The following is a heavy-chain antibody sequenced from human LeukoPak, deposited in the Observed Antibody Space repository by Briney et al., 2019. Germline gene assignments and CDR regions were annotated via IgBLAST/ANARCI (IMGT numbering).Heavy chain of an antibody. CDR2: IKSKTDGGTT. J-gene: IGHJ3*02. CDR1: GFTFSNAW. D-gene: IGHD1-14*01. V-gene: IGHV3-15*01. CDR3: AKGGISRWAFDI. Sequence: GGSLRLSCAASGFTFSNAWMSWVRQAPGKGLEWVGRIKSKTDGGTTDYAAPVKGRFTISRDDSKNTLYLQMNSLRAEDTAVYYCAKGGISRWAFDIWGQGTMVTVSS.